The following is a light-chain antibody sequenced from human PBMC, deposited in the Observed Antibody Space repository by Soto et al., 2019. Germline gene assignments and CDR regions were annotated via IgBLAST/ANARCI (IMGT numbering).Light chain of an antibody. CDR1: QNIKMY. V-gene: IGKV1-39*01. CDR2: STS. CDR3: QQSYTTPT. J-gene: IGKJ1*01. Sequence: DIQMTQSPSSLSASVGDRVTIICRASQNIKMYLNWYHQKPGKAPNLLIYSTSKLHNGVPSRFSGGGSGTDFTLNISSLQPDDFGTFFCQQSYTTPTFGQGTKVEVK.